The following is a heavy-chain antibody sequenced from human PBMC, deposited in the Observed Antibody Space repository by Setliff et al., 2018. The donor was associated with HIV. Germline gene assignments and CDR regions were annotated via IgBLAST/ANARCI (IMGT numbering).Heavy chain of an antibody. CDR1: GGSISSSSYY. CDR2: FHHSGST. J-gene: IGHJ4*02. D-gene: IGHD6-19*01. CDR3: AGYTSGWYAPY. V-gene: IGHV4-39*01. Sequence: SETLSLTCKVSGGSISSSSYYWGWIRQSPGKGLEWVGSFHHSGSTSYNPSLRSRVTISVDTSKNQFSLKLTSVTAADTAVYYCAGYTSGWYAPYWGQGTLVTVSS.